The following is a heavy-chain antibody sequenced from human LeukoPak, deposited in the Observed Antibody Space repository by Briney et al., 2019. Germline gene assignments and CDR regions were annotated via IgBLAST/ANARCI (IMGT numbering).Heavy chain of an antibody. D-gene: IGHD3-10*01. CDR2: ISNDGNNK. V-gene: IGHV3-30*04. J-gene: IGHJ4*02. Sequence: PGRSLRLSCAASGFSFNSYPMHWVRQAPGKGLEWVAVISNDGNNKYYADSVKGRFTISRDNSNNTLSLQMNGLRVEDMAVYYCARPDDSESFYRANHYWGRGTLVTVS. CDR1: GFSFNSYP. CDR3: ARPDDSESFYRANHY.